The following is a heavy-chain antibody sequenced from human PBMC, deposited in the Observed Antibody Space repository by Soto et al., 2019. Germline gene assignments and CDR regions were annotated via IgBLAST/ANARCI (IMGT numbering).Heavy chain of an antibody. Sequence: GGSLRLACAASGLTFRSYAMSWVLQAPGKGLEWVSAISGSGGSTYYADSVKGRFTISRDNSKNTLYLQMNSLRAEETAVYYCAKPVGGKGYYYYGMDVWRQGTTVTVSS. J-gene: IGHJ6*02. D-gene: IGHD2-15*01. CDR2: ISGSGGST. CDR1: GLTFRSYA. V-gene: IGHV3-23*01. CDR3: AKPVGGKGYYYYGMDV.